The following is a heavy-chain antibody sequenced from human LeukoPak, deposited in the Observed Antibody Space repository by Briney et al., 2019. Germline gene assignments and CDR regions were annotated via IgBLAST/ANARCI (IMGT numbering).Heavy chain of an antibody. D-gene: IGHD4-17*01. Sequence: SETLSLTCTVSGGSISSYYWSWIRQPPGKGLEWIGYIYYSGSTNYNPSLKSRVTISVDTSKNQFSLKLSSVTAADTAVCYCASVLIPYGDYVAWGQGTLVTVSS. J-gene: IGHJ5*02. V-gene: IGHV4-59*01. CDR1: GGSISSYY. CDR3: ASVLIPYGDYVA. CDR2: IYYSGST.